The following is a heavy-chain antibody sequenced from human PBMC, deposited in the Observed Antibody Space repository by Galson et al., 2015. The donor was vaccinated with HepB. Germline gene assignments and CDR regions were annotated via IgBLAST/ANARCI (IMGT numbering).Heavy chain of an antibody. CDR3: ASLHPSIAAAGYYFDY. CDR1: GFTFSSYA. V-gene: IGHV3-30*04. J-gene: IGHJ4*02. Sequence: SLRLSCAASGFTFSSYAMHWVRQAPGKGLEWVAVISHDGSNKYYADSVKGRFTISRDNSKNTLYLQMNSLRAEDTAVYYCASLHPSIAAAGYYFDYWGQGTLVTVSS. D-gene: IGHD6-13*01. CDR2: ISHDGSNK.